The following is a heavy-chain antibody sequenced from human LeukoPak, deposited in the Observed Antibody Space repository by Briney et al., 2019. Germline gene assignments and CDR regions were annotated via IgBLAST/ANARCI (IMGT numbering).Heavy chain of an antibody. CDR2: LYMNDNT. D-gene: IGHD3/OR15-3a*01. J-gene: IGHJ4*02. CDR3: VREDLGIEY. V-gene: IGHV3-53*01. Sequence: GGSLRLSCVSSGTIVSTNYMQWVRQAPGKGLESVSILYMNDNTYYTDSVKGRFTISRDSSKKTLYLQMSSLRAEDTAVYYCVREDLGIEYWGQGTLVTVSP. CDR1: GTIVSTNY.